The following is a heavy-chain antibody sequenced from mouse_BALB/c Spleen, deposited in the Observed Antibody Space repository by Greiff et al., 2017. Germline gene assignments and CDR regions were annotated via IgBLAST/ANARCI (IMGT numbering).Heavy chain of an antibody. D-gene: IGHD2-1*01. Sequence: EVQLVESGGGLVKPGGSLKLSCAASGFAFSSYDMSWVRQTPEKGLEWVAYISSGGGSTYYPDTVKGRFTISRDNAKNTLYLQMSSLKSEATAMYYCARNYGNYWYFDVWGAGTTVTVSA. J-gene: IGHJ1*01. CDR2: ISSGGGST. V-gene: IGHV5-12-1*01. CDR1: GFAFSSYD. CDR3: ARNYGNYWYFDV.